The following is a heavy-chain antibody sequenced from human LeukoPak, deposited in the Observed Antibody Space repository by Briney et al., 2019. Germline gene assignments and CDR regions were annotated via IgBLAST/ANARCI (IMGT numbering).Heavy chain of an antibody. V-gene: IGHV1-2*02. CDR2: MNPNSGGT. J-gene: IGHJ4*02. CDR1: GYTFTSYD. CDR3: ARGDASSWYFFEF. D-gene: IGHD6-13*01. Sequence: ASVKVSCKASGYTFTSYDINWVRQATGQGLEWMGWMNPNSGGTNYAQRFQGRVTMTRDTSISTAYMELSRLRSDDTAVYYCARGDASSWYFFEFWGQGTLVTVSS.